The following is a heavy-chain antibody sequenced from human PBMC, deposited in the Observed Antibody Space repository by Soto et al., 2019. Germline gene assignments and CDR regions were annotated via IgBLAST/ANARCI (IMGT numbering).Heavy chain of an antibody. V-gene: IGHV4-30-2*02. J-gene: IGHJ4*02. CDR2: IYHSGST. CDR1: GGSISSGGYS. CDR3: ARRWGYSFDY. D-gene: IGHD3-22*01. Sequence: PSETLSLTCAVSGGSISSGGYSWSWIRQPPGKGLEWIGYIYHSGSTYYNPSLKSRVTISVDTSKNQFSLKLSSVTAVDTAVYYCARRWGYSFDYWGQGTLVTVSS.